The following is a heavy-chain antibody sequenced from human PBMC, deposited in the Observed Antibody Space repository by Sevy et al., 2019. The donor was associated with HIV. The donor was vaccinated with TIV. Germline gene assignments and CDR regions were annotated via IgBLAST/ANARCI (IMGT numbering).Heavy chain of an antibody. CDR3: ARLRDDSSGYHLDY. CDR1: GFTFSRYW. Sequence: GGSLRPSCAASGFTFSRYWMTWVRQTPGKGLEWVANIKQDGSEKYYVDSVKGRFTISRDNAKNSLYLQMNSLRAEDTAVYYCARLRDDSSGYHLDYWGQGTLVTVSS. V-gene: IGHV3-7*01. CDR2: IKQDGSEK. J-gene: IGHJ4*02. D-gene: IGHD3-22*01.